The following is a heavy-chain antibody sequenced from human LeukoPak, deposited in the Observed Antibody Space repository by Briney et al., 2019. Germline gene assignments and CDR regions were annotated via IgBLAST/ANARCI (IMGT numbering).Heavy chain of an antibody. CDR2: ITPSGGST. D-gene: IGHD5-18*01. CDR1: GYTFTNYY. Sequence: ASVKVSCKASGYTFTNYYMHWVRQAPGQGLEWMGIITPSGGSTSYAQKFQGRVTMTRDTSTSTVYMELSSLRSEDTAVYYCARDGEVASSYGYYYYYMDVWGKGTTVTVSS. CDR3: ARDGEVASSYGYYYYYMDV. V-gene: IGHV1-46*01. J-gene: IGHJ6*03.